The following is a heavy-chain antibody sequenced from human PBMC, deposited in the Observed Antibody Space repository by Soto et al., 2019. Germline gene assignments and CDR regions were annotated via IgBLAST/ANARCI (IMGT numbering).Heavy chain of an antibody. CDR3: ASVVDYYDPDYDYGMDV. D-gene: IGHD3-22*01. Sequence: EVPLVESGGGLVKPGGSLRLSCAASGFTFSTYTMNWVRQAPGKGLEWVSSISSSSSYRYYTDSVKGRFTISRDNAKNSLYLQMNSLSAEDTAVYYCASVVDYYDPDYDYGMDVWGQGTTVAVSS. CDR2: ISSSSSYR. CDR1: GFTFSTYT. V-gene: IGHV3-21*01. J-gene: IGHJ6*02.